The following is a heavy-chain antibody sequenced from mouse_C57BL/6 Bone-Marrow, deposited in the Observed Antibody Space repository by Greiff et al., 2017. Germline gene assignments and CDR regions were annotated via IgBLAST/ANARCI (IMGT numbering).Heavy chain of an antibody. V-gene: IGHV1-64*01. D-gene: IGHD1-1*01. CDR1: GYTFTSYW. CDR2: IHPNSGST. CDR3: ARQKVVGDY. J-gene: IGHJ2*01. Sequence: QVQLQQSGAELVKPGASVKLSCKASGYTFTSYWMHWVKQRPGQGLEWIGMIHPNSGSTNYNEKFKSKATLTVDKSSSTAYLQLSSLTSEDSAVYYCARQKVVGDYWGQGTTLTVSS.